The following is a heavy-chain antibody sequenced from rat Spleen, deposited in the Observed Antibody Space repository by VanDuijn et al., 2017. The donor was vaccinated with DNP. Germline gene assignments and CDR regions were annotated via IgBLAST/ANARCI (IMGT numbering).Heavy chain of an antibody. CDR1: GFTFSDYN. Sequence: EVWLVESGGGLVQPGRSMKVSCAASGFTFSDYNMAWVRQAPKKGLEWVATISYDGSSTYYGDSVKGRFTISRDNAKSTLYLQMNSLRYEDMATYYCIRWNSGHFDYWGQGVMVTVSS. CDR3: IRWNSGHFDY. J-gene: IGHJ2*01. CDR2: ISYDGSST. D-gene: IGHD4-3*01. V-gene: IGHV5-22*01.